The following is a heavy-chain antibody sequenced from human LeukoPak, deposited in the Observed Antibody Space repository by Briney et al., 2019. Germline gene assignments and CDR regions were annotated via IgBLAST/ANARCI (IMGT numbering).Heavy chain of an antibody. CDR1: GYTVIHYD. Sequence: ASVKVSCKTSGYTVIHYDISWVRQAPGQRLEWLGWVSGVNGDTNYAPKFQGRVIMTRDTSTTTAYMELRSLRSDDTAVYFCTTGPYHDLTAYWGQGSLVTVSS. CDR3: TTGPYHDLTAY. V-gene: IGHV1-18*01. D-gene: IGHD1-14*01. CDR2: VSGVNGDT. J-gene: IGHJ4*02.